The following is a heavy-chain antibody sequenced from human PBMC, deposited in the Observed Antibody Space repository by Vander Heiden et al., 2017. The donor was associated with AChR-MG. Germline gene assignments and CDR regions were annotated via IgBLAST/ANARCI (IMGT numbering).Heavy chain of an antibody. J-gene: IGHJ5*02. D-gene: IGHD2-15*01. CDR2: IIPIFGTA. CDR3: ASRHCSGGSCYSGWFDP. CDR1: GGPFSSYA. V-gene: IGHV1-69*06. Sequence: QVQLVQSGAEVKKPGSSVKVSCKASGGPFSSYAISWVRQAPGQGLEWMGGIIPIFGTANYAQKFQGRVTITADKSTSTAYMELSSLRSEDTAVYYCASRHCSGGSCYSGWFDPWGQGTLVTVSS.